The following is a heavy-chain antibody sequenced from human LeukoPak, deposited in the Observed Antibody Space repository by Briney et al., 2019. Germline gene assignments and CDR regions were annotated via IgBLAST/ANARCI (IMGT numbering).Heavy chain of an antibody. Sequence: SETLSLTCTVSGDSISGYYWSWIRQPPGKGLEYIGYIYYSGNTNYNPSLKSRVTISVDTSKNQFSLKLSSVTAADTAVYYCAGGFDSRKMGYWGQGTLVTVSS. J-gene: IGHJ4*02. V-gene: IGHV4-59*12. D-gene: IGHD6-13*01. CDR2: IYYSGNT. CDR3: AGGFDSRKMGY. CDR1: GDSISGYY.